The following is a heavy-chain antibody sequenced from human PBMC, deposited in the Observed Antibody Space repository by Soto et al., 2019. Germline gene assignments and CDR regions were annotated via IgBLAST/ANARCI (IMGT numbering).Heavy chain of an antibody. CDR1: GYTLTELS. CDR2: FDPEDGET. D-gene: IGHD5-12*01. CDR3: ATDPGRWLQFGAFDI. Sequence: ASVKVSGKVSGYTLTELSIHWVRQAPGKGLEWMGGFDPEDGETIYAQKFQGRVTMTEDTSTDTAYMELSSLRSEDTAVYYCATDPGRWLQFGAFDIWGQGTMVTVSS. J-gene: IGHJ3*02. V-gene: IGHV1-24*01.